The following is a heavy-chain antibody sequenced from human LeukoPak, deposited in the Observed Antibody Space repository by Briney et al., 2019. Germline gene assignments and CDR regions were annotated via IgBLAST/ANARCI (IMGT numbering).Heavy chain of an antibody. D-gene: IGHD3-10*01. CDR1: GYTFTSYD. Sequence: ASVKVSCKASGYTFTSYDINWVRQATGQGLEWMGWMNPNSGNTVYAQKFQGRVTMTRNTSISTAYMELSSLRSEDTAVYYCAREPELWFGGRLAYFDYWGQGTLVTVSS. CDR3: AREPELWFGGRLAYFDY. V-gene: IGHV1-8*01. CDR2: MNPNSGNT. J-gene: IGHJ4*02.